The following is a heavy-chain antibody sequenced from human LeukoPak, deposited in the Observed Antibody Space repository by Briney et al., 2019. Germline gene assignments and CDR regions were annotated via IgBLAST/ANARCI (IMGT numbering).Heavy chain of an antibody. Sequence: ASVKVSCKASGYTFTSYGISWARQAPGQGLEWMGWINPNSGGTNYAQKFQGRVTMTRDTSISTAYMELSRLRSDDTAVYYCARGGRYDSSGYYSYWGQGTLVTVSS. CDR1: GYTFTSYG. CDR3: ARGGRYDSSGYYSY. V-gene: IGHV1-2*02. CDR2: INPNSGGT. D-gene: IGHD3-22*01. J-gene: IGHJ4*02.